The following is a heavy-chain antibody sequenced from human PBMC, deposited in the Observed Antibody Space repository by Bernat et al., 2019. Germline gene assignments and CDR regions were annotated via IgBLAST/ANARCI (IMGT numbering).Heavy chain of an antibody. CDR1: GFTFSSYW. V-gene: IGHV3-7*04. Sequence: EVQLVESGGGLVQPGGSLRLSCAASGFTFSSYWMSWVRQAPGKGLEWVANIKQDGSEKYYVDSVKGRFTISRDNAKNSLYLQMNSLRAEDTAVYYCARPYYDFWSGYYWDYWGQGTLVNVSS. D-gene: IGHD3-3*01. J-gene: IGHJ4*02. CDR3: ARPYYDFWSGYYWDY. CDR2: IKQDGSEK.